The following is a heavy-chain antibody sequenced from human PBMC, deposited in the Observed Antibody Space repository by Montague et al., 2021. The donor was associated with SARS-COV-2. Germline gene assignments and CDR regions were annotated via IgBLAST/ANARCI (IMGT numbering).Heavy chain of an antibody. CDR3: ARDRSYYDILTGYYTICYFDY. CDR1: GFTFSSYE. CDR2: ISSSGSTI. D-gene: IGHD3-9*01. J-gene: IGHJ4*02. Sequence: SLRLSCAASGFTFSSYEMNWVRQAPGKGLEWVSYISSSGSTIYCADSVKGRFTISRDNAKNSLYLQMNSLRAEDTAVYYCARDRSYYDILTGYYTICYFDYWGQGTLVTVSS. V-gene: IGHV3-48*03.